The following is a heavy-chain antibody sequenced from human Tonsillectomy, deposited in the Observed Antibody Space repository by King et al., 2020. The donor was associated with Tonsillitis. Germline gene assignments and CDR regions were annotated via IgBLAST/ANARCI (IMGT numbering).Heavy chain of an antibody. CDR1: GFTLSSSG. D-gene: IGHD6-19*01. J-gene: IGHJ6*02. CDR2: ISYDGSNK. Sequence: HVQLVESGGGVVQPGGSLRLSCAASGFTLSSSGMHWVRQAPGKGLEWVAFISYDGSNKDYGDSVKGRFTISRDTFKNTLYLQMNSLRVEDTGVYYCAKAQASSGWYFSDMYSYYGMDVWGQGTTVTVSS. V-gene: IGHV3-30*02. CDR3: AKAQASSGWYFSDMYSYYGMDV.